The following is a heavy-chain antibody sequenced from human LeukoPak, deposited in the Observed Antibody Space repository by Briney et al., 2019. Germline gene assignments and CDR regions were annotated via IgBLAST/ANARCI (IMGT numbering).Heavy chain of an antibody. CDR3: ARTGSSWPLYYYYYMDV. J-gene: IGHJ6*03. CDR2: ASDSGST. D-gene: IGHD6-13*01. CDR1: GGSISSHY. V-gene: IGHV4-59*11. Sequence: SETLSLTCTVSGGSISSHYWSWIRQPPGKGLEWIGYASDSGSTNYNPSLKSRVTVSVDTSKDQFSLKLTSVTAADTAVYYCARTGSSWPLYYYYYMDVWGKGTTVTVSS.